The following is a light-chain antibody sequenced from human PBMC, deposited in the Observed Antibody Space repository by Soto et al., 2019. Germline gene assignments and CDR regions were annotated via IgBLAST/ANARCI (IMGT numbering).Light chain of an antibody. Sequence: QSALTQPASASGSPGQSITISCTGTSSDVGGYNYVSWYQQHPGKAPKLMIYEVSNRPSGVSNRFSGSKSGNTASLTISGLQAEDEADYYYNSYISSNTLGVVFGGVTKLTVL. CDR2: EVS. CDR1: SSDVGGYNY. J-gene: IGLJ2*01. CDR3: NSYISSNTLGVV. V-gene: IGLV2-14*01.